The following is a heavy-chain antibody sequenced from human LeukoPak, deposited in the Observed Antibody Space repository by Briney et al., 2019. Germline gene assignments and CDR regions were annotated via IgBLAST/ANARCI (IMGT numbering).Heavy chain of an antibody. CDR1: GFIFNNHW. D-gene: IGHD1-14*01. CDR2: IKEDGSEK. CDR3: ARYNMDV. Sequence: GGSLRLSCAASGFIFNNHWMIWVRQAPGKGLEWVANIKEDGSEKYYVDSVKGRFTVSRDNAENSLYLQMNSLRAEDTGVYYCARYNMDVWGQGTTVTVSS. V-gene: IGHV3-7*01. J-gene: IGHJ6*02.